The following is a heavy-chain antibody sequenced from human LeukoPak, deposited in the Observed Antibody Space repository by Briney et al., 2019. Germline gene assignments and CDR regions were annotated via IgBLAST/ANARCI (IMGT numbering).Heavy chain of an antibody. J-gene: IGHJ3*02. D-gene: IGHD2-2*02. V-gene: IGHV1-69*05. Sequence: ASVKVSCKASGGTFSSYAIGWVRQAPGQGLEWMGGIIPIFGTANYAQKFQGRVTITTDESTSTAYMELSSLRSEDTAVYYCAGQDIVVVPAAILGGAFDIWGQGTMVTVSS. CDR1: GGTFSSYA. CDR3: AGQDIVVVPAAILGGAFDI. CDR2: IIPIFGTA.